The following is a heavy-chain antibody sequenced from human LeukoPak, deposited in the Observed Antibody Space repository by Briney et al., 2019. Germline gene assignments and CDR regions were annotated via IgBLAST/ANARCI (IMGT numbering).Heavy chain of an antibody. CDR3: ARVGIQSWFDP. D-gene: IGHD1-1*01. V-gene: IGHV4-38-2*01. CDR1: GYSISSGYY. J-gene: IGHJ5*02. Sequence: PSGTLSLTCAVSGYSISSGYYWGWIRQPPGKGLEWIGSFYHSGSTYYNPSLKSRVTISVDTSKNHFSLRLSSVTAADTAVYYCARVGIQSWFDPWGQGTLVTVSS. CDR2: FYHSGST.